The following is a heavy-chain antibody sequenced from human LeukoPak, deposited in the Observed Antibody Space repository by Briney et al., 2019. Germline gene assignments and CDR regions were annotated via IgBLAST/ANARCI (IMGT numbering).Heavy chain of an antibody. J-gene: IGHJ4*02. CDR2: ISSSGSTI. CDR1: GFPFSSYG. CDR3: ARVRRGSGRDKFDS. V-gene: IGHV3-48*03. D-gene: IGHD3-10*01. Sequence: PGGSLRLSCAASGFPFSSYGMNWVRQAPGKGLEWVSYISSSGSTIYYADSVKGRFIISRDNAKNSLYLQMNSLRAEDTAVYYCARVRRGSGRDKFDSWGQGTLVTVSS.